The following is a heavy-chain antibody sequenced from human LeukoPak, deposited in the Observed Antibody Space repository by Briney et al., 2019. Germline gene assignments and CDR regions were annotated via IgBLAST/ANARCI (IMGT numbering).Heavy chain of an antibody. CDR2: VRYDGSDK. J-gene: IGHJ6*03. D-gene: IGHD4-17*01. V-gene: IGHV3-30*02. Sequence: GGSLRLSCAPSGFTFSTYGMHWARQAPGKGLEWVAFVRYDGSDKYYVDSVKGRFTISRDNSRNTLYLQMNSLRAEDTAVYYCAKGAGYGDLGYFYYMDVWGKGTTVTVSS. CDR3: AKGAGYGDLGYFYYMDV. CDR1: GFTFSTYG.